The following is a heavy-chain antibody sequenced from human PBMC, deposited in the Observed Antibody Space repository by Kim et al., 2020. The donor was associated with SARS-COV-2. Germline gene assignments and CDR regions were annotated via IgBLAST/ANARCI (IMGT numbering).Heavy chain of an antibody. V-gene: IGHV4-39*07. CDR3: ARGWFGNYYFDY. Sequence: SETLSLTCTVSGGSISSSSYYWGWIRQPPGKGLEWIGSIYYSGSTYYNPSLKSRVTISVDTSKNQFSLKLSSVTAADTAVYYCARGWFGNYYFDYWGQGTLVTVSS. CDR1: GGSISSSSYY. J-gene: IGHJ4*02. D-gene: IGHD3-10*01. CDR2: IYYSGST.